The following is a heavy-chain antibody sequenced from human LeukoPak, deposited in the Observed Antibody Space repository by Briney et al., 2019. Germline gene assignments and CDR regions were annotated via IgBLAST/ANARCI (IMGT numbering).Heavy chain of an antibody. CDR2: ISYDGSNK. CDR1: GFTFSSYA. D-gene: IGHD3-22*01. V-gene: IGHV3-30*04. Sequence: PGGSLRLSCAASGFTFSSYAMHWVRQAPGKGLEWVAVISYDGSNKYYADSVKGRFTISRDNSKNTLYLQMNSLRAGDTAVYYCARGIHYYYDSSGSAPLDYWGQGTLVTVSS. J-gene: IGHJ4*02. CDR3: ARGIHYYYDSSGSAPLDY.